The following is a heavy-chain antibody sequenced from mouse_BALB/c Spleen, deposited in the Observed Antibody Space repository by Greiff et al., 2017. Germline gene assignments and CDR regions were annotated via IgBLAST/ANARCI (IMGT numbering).Heavy chain of an antibody. V-gene: IGHV1S81*02. CDR2: INPSNGRT. CDR1: GYTFTSYW. D-gene: IGHD2-2*01. Sequence: GQLQQPGAELVKPGASVKLSCKASGYTFTSYWMHWVKQRPGQGLEWIGEINPSNGRTNYNEKFKSKATLTVDKSSSTAYMQLSSLTSEDSAVYYCARGGLPRYFDYWGQGTTLTVSS. J-gene: IGHJ2*01. CDR3: ARGGLPRYFDY.